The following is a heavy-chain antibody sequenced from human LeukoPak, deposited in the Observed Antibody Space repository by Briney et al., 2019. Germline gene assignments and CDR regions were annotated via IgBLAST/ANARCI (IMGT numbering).Heavy chain of an antibody. J-gene: IGHJ4*02. CDR3: ASYDSSGYYFDY. V-gene: IGHV5-51*01. D-gene: IGHD3-22*01. Sequence: GESLKISCKGSRYSFTSYWIGWVRQMPGKGLEWMGVVNLGDSDTRYSPFFRGQVTISADKSISTAYLQWSSLKASDTAMYYCASYDSSGYYFDYWGQGTLVTVSS. CDR1: RYSFTSYW. CDR2: VNLGDSDT.